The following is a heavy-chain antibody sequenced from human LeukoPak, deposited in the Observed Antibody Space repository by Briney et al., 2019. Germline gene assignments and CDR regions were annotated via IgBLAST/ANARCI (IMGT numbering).Heavy chain of an antibody. D-gene: IGHD5-18*01. CDR2: TRYDGGNK. Sequence: PGGSLRLSCAASGFTFNSYGMRWVRQAPGKGLEWVAFTRYDGGNKYYSDSVKGRFIISRDDSKNTLHLQMNSLRAEDTAVYYCATWIQTHFDYWGQGTLVTVSS. CDR1: GFTFNSYG. J-gene: IGHJ4*02. CDR3: ATWIQTHFDY. V-gene: IGHV3-30*02.